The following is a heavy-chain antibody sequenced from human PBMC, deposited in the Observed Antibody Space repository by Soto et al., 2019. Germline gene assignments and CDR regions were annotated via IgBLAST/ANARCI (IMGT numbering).Heavy chain of an antibody. J-gene: IGHJ4*02. CDR3: ARSGGAALPPFDY. D-gene: IGHD6-6*01. V-gene: IGHV4-31*03. CDR1: GGSISSGGYY. Sequence: TLSLTCTVSGGSISSGGYYWSWIRQHPGKGLEWIGYIYYSGSTYYNPSLKSRVTITVDTSKNQFSLKLSSVTAADTAVYYCARSGGAALPPFDYWGQGTLVTVSS. CDR2: IYYSGST.